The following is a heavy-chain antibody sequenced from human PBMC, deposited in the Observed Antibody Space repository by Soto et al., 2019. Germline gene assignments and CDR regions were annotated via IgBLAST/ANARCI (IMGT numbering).Heavy chain of an antibody. CDR1: GFTFNDYP. Sequence: EVQLLESGGGLVQPGGSLRLSCAPSGFTFNDYPMSWVRQAPGKGLEWVSAVTGSGATTYYADFVKGRFTISSDISMNTLDLQMNSLRAEDTALYYCARVSWYNSSHEGFDIWGLGTMVTVS. CDR3: ARVSWYNSSHEGFDI. V-gene: IGHV3-23*01. J-gene: IGHJ3*02. D-gene: IGHD6-13*01. CDR2: VTGSGATT.